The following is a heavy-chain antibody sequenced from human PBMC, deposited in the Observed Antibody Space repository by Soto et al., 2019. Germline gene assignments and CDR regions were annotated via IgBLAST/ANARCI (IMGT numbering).Heavy chain of an antibody. V-gene: IGHV4-38-2*02. J-gene: IGHJ3*02. CDR2: IYHSGST. D-gene: IGHD1-26*01. Sequence: PSETLSLTCAVSGYSISSGYYWGWIRQPPGKGLEWIGSIYHSGSTYYNPSLKSRVTISVDTSKNKFSLKLSSVTAADTAVYYCAREEGSYYDFDIWGQGTMVTVSS. CDR1: GYSISSGYY. CDR3: AREEGSYYDFDI.